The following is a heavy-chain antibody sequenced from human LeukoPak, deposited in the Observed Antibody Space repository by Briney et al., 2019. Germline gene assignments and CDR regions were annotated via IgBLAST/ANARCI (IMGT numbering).Heavy chain of an antibody. J-gene: IGHJ6*02. D-gene: IGHD6-13*01. CDR3: ARESSSWYHYYYYGMDV. V-gene: IGHV1-8*01. CDR1: GYTFTSYD. Sequence: ASVKVSCKASGYTFTSYDINWVRQATGQGLEWMGWMNPNSGNTGYAQKFQGWVTMTRDTSISTAYMELSRLRSDDTAVYYCARESSSWYHYYYYGMDVWGQGTTVTVSS. CDR2: MNPNSGNT.